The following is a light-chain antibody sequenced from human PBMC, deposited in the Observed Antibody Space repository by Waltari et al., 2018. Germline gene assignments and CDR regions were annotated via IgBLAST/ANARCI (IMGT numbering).Light chain of an antibody. CDR1: QGISSY. CDR3: QQGNSFPYS. V-gene: IGKV1-17*01. CDR2: SAN. Sequence: DIQMSQSPSSLSPSVGDRVTITCRASQGISSYLNWYQQKPGKAPKLLIYSANSLASGVPSRFSGSGSGTEFTLTISSLQPEDFATYYCQQGNSFPYSFGQGTKVEI. J-gene: IGKJ2*03.